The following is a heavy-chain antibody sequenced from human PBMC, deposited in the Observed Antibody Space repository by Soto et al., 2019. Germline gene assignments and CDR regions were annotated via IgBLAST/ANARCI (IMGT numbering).Heavy chain of an antibody. D-gene: IGHD2-21*02. CDR1: GGTFSSHS. J-gene: IGHJ4*02. Sequence: VQLMQSGAEVKKPGSSVKVSCKASGGTFSSHSINWVRQAPGQGLEWMGGSITLFGTSNYARNFQGRVTITADQSTSTAYMELNSLTSDDTAVYYCAREVGYGDFSAALLDWGQGTLVTVSS. CDR2: SITLFGTS. V-gene: IGHV1-69*01. CDR3: AREVGYGDFSAALLD.